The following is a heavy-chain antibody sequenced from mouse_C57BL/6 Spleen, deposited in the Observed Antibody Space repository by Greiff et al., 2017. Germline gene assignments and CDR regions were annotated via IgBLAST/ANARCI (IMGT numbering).Heavy chain of an antibody. CDR1: GYTFTSYW. V-gene: IGHV1-69*01. CDR3: ATGPGAWFAY. J-gene: IGHJ3*01. Sequence: QVQLQQPGAELVMPGASVKLSCKASGYTFTSYWMHWVKQRPGQGLEWIGEIDPSDSYTNYNQKFKGKSTLTVDKSSSTAYMQLSSLTSEDSAVYYCATGPGAWFAYWGQVTLVTVSA. CDR2: IDPSDSYT.